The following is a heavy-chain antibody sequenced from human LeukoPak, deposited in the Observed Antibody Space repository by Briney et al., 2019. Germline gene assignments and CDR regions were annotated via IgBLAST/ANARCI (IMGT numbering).Heavy chain of an antibody. CDR3: ATYSGYYYY. CDR2: FDPEDGET. D-gene: IGHD3-3*01. V-gene: IGHV1-24*01. CDR1: GYTLTELS. J-gene: IGHJ4*02. Sequence: ASVKVSCKVSGYTLTELSMHWVRQAPGKGLEWMGGFDPEDGETVYAQKFQGRVTMTEDTSTDTAYMELSSLSSEDTAVYFCATYSGYYYYWGQGTLVTVSS.